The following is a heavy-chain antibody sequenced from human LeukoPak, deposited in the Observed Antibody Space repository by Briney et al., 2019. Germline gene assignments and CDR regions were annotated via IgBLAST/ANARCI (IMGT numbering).Heavy chain of an antibody. CDR1: GLTFSNFK. D-gene: IGHD1-7*01. J-gene: IGHJ3*02. Sequence: GGSLRLSCAVSGLTFSNFKMNWVRQAPGKGLEWVSYISDSGRTTFNADSVKGRFTISRDNAKNSLYLQMNSLRAEDTAVYYCAREGSSTELELGAFDIWGQGTMVTVSS. CDR2: ISDSGRTT. V-gene: IGHV3-48*03. CDR3: AREGSSTELELGAFDI.